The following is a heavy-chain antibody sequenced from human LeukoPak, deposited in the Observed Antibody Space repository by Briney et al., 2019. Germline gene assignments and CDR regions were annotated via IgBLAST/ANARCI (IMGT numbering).Heavy chain of an antibody. CDR3: VKESPYRAPTRTYYFDY. CDR1: GFTFSNYA. Sequence: GGSLRLSCAASGFTFSNYAMSWIRQAPGKGPEWVSAISGSDGRLFYADSVKGRFTISRDNSRNTLSLQMTSLRAEDTAIYYCVKESPYRAPTRTYYFDYWGQGTLVTVSS. CDR2: ISGSDGRL. J-gene: IGHJ4*02. V-gene: IGHV3-23*01. D-gene: IGHD1-14*01.